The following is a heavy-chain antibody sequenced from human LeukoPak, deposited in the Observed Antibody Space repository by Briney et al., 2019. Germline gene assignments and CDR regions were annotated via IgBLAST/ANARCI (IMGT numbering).Heavy chain of an antibody. V-gene: IGHV3-30-3*01. CDR3: AREGPYGGFDY. CDR2: ISYDGSNK. J-gene: IGHJ4*02. D-gene: IGHD3-16*01. CDR1: GFTFSSYA. Sequence: GGSLRLSCAASGFTFSSYAMHWVRQAPGKGLEWVAVISYDGSNKYYADSVKGRFTVSRDNSKNTLYLQMNSLRAEGTAVYYCAREGPYGGFDYWGQGTLVTVSS.